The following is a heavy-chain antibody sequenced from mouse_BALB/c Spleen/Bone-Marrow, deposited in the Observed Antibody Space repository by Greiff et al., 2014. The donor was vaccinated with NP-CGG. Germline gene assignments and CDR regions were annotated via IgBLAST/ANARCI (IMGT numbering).Heavy chain of an antibody. CDR3: NEGYGNYGY. J-gene: IGHJ2*01. Sequence: VQLQQSGAELVRSGASVKLSCTASGSNIKDYYMHWVKQRPEQGLEWIGWIDPENGDTEYAPKFQGKATMTADTSSNTAYLQLSSLTSEDTAVYYCNEGYGNYGYWGQGTTLTVSS. V-gene: IGHV14-4*02. CDR1: GSNIKDYY. CDR2: IDPENGDT. D-gene: IGHD2-10*02.